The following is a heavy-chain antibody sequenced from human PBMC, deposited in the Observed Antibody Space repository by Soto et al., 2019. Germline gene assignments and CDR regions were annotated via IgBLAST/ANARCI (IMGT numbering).Heavy chain of an antibody. CDR3: ARASCIRKWYYDATDYYDLDD. D-gene: IGHD3-22*01. Sequence: SETLSLTCAVSGGFISSGGFSWSWLRQSPGKGLELIGYIYYSGSIYYNPSLKSRVTISVDRSKNEFSLRLRSVTAADTALYYCARASCIRKWYYDATDYYDLDDWGQGTLVTVSS. CDR2: IYYSGSI. V-gene: IGHV4-30-2*06. CDR1: GGFISSGGFS. J-gene: IGHJ4*02.